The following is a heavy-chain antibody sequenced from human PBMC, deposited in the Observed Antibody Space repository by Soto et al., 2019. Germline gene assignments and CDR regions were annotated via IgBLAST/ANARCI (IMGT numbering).Heavy chain of an antibody. J-gene: IGHJ4*02. CDR3: AKDYYYDSSGYYYGASFDY. D-gene: IGHD3-22*01. CDR2: ISGSGGST. CDR1: GFTSSGYA. Sequence: EVQLLESGGGLVQPGGSLRLSCAASGFTSSGYAMSWVRQAPGRGLEWVSAISGSGGSTYYADSVKGRFTISRDNSKDTLFLQMNSLRAEDTAVYYCAKDYYYDSSGYYYGASFDYWGQGTLVTVSS. V-gene: IGHV3-23*01.